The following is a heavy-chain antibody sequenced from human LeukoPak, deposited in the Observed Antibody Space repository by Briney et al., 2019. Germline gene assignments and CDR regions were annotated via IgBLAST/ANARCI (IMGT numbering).Heavy chain of an antibody. CDR2: IYCSGST. J-gene: IGHJ5*02. Sequence: SETLSLTCTVSGGSISSSSYYWGWIRQPPGKGLEWIGSIYCSGSTYYNPSLKSRVTISVDTSKNQFSLKLSSVTAADTAVYYCARDKARGSPNWFDPWGQGTLVTVSS. CDR1: GGSISSSSYY. D-gene: IGHD1-26*01. V-gene: IGHV4-39*07. CDR3: ARDKARGSPNWFDP.